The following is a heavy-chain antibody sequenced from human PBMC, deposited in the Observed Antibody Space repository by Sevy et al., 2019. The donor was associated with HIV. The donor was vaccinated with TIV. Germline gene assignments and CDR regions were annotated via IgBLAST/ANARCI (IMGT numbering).Heavy chain of an antibody. D-gene: IGHD3-22*01. CDR1: GFTFDDYG. J-gene: IGHJ4*02. CDR2: INWHGTST. V-gene: IGHV3-20*04. Sequence: PGGSLRLSCVASGFTFDDYGMSWVRQAPGKGLEWVSGINWHGTSTGYADSVKGRFTVSRDNAKNSLYLQMNNLRAEDTALYYCARGLPSVYDPTAGVHDYWGQGTLVTVSS. CDR3: ARGLPSVYDPTAGVHDY.